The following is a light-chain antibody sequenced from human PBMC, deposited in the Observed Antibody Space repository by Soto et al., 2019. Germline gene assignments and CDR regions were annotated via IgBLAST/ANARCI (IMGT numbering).Light chain of an antibody. J-gene: IGKJ1*01. Sequence: DIQMTQSPSTLSASVGDRVTITCRASQSISSWLAWYQQKPGKAPNLLIYDASSLESGVPSRFSGSGSGTDFTLTISSLEPDDFATYYCQQYNSYSGTFGQGTKVEIK. CDR3: QQYNSYSGT. CDR2: DAS. CDR1: QSISSW. V-gene: IGKV1-5*01.